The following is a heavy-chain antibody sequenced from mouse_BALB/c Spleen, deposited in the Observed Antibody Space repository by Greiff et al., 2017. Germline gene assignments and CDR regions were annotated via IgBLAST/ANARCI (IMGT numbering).Heavy chain of an antibody. D-gene: IGHD4-1*01. V-gene: IGHV1-87*01. Sequence: LQESGAELARPGASVKLSCKASGYTFTSYWMQWVKQRPGQGLEWIGAIYPGDGDTRYTQKFKGKATLTADKSSSTAYMQLSSLASEDSAVYYCARFVLGDYWGQGTTLTVSS. CDR1: GYTFTSYW. CDR2: IYPGDGDT. CDR3: ARFVLGDY. J-gene: IGHJ2*01.